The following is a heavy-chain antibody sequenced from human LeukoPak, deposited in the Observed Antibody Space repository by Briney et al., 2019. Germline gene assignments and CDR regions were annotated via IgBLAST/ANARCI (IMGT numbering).Heavy chain of an antibody. Sequence: SGALSLTCAVSGGSISSGGYSWSWIRQPPGKGLEWIGYIYHSGSTYYNPSLKSRVTISVDTSKNQFSLKLSSVTAADTAVYYCARVDIAAAGTTLEYYYYYYMDVWGKGTTVTVSS. V-gene: IGHV4-30-2*01. CDR1: GGSISSGGYS. D-gene: IGHD6-13*01. J-gene: IGHJ6*03. CDR2: IYHSGST. CDR3: ARVDIAAAGTTLEYYYYYYMDV.